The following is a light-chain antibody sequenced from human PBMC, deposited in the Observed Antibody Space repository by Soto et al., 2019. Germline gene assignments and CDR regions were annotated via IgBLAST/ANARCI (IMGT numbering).Light chain of an antibody. CDR3: QQYNSYSPVT. CDR2: KAS. V-gene: IGKV1-5*03. J-gene: IGKJ1*01. CDR1: HSISSW. Sequence: DIQMTQSPSTLSASVGDRVTITCRASHSISSWLAWYQQKPGKAPKLLIYKASSLESGVPSRFSGSGSGTEFTLTISSLQPDDFATYYCQQYNSYSPVTFGQGTKVDIK.